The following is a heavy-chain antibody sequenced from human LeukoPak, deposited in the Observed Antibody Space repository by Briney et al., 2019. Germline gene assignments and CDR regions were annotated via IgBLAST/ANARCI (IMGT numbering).Heavy chain of an antibody. J-gene: IGHJ4*02. D-gene: IGHD6-6*01. V-gene: IGHV3-48*01. CDR3: ARGEAARTLGY. CDR2: ISSSSSTI. CDR1: GFTFSSYS. Sequence: PGRSLRLSCAASGFTFSSYSMNWVRLAPGKGLEWVSYISSSSSTIYYADSVKGRFTISRDNAKNSLYLQMNSLRAEDTAVYYCARGEAARTLGYWGQGTLVTVSS.